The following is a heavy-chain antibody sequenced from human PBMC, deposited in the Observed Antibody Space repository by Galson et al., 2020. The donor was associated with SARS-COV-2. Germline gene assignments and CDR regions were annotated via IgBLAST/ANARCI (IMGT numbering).Heavy chain of an antibody. D-gene: IGHD3-10*01. CDR2: IYYSGST. Sequence: SETLSLTCTVSGGSISSYFWGWIRQPPGKGLEWIGTIYYSGSTYYNPSLKSRVTISVDTSKNQFSLRLNSVTAADTSLYYCARQGNSGSYYRPVGGWFDSWGQGTLVTVSS. CDR1: GGSISSYF. V-gene: IGHV4-39*01. J-gene: IGHJ5*01. CDR3: ARQGNSGSYYRPVGGWFDS.